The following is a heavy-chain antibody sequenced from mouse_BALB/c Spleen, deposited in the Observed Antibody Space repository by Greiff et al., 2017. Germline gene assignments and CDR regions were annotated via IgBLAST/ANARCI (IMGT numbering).Heavy chain of an antibody. CDR1: GFNIKDTY. CDR2: IDPANGNT. CDR3: ARSHGNYGYFDV. Sequence: EVKLVESGAELVKPGASVKLSCTASGFNIKDTYMHWVKQRPEQGLEWIGRIDPANGNTKYDPKFQGKATITADTSSNTAYLQLSSLTSEDTAVYYCARSHGNYGYFDVWGAGTTVTVSS. D-gene: IGHD2-1*01. V-gene: IGHV14-3*02. J-gene: IGHJ1*01.